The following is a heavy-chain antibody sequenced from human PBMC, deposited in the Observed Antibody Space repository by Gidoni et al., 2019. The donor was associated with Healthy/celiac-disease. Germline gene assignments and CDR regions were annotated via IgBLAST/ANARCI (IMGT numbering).Heavy chain of an antibody. CDR1: GGSFSGYS. CDR2: INHSGST. D-gene: IGHD3-10*01. Sequence: QVQLQQWGAGLLKPSETLSLTCAVYGGSFSGYSWNWLRQPPGKGLEWIGEINHSGSTNYNPSLKSRVTISVDTSKNQFSLKLSSVTAADTAVYYCARGRGGVRGVINYYYYYGMDVWGQGTTVTVSS. J-gene: IGHJ6*02. V-gene: IGHV4-34*01. CDR3: ARGRGGVRGVINYYYYYGMDV.